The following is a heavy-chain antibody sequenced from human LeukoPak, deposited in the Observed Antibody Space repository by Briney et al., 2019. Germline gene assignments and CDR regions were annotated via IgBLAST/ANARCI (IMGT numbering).Heavy chain of an antibody. CDR2: IKQDGSVQ. D-gene: IGHD3-22*01. Sequence: PGGSLRLSCAASGFTFSSFWMSWVRQAPGKGLEWVANIKQDGSVQYYVDSVEGRFTISRDNAKNSLYLQMNSLRAEDTAVYYCARKGLGDCWGQGTLVTVSS. J-gene: IGHJ4*02. CDR1: GFTFSSFW. V-gene: IGHV3-7*01. CDR3: ARKGLGDC.